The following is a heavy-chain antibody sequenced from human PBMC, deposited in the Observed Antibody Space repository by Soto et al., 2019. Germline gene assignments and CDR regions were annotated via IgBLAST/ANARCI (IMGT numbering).Heavy chain of an antibody. CDR1: GYTFTSYD. CDR2: MNPNSGNT. V-gene: IGHV1-8*01. Sequence: ASVKVSCKASGYTFTSYDINWVRQATGQGLEWMGWMNPNSGNTGYAQKFQGRVTMTRNTSISTAYMELSSLRSEDTAVYYCARGLAGGALGYCSGGSCYSVRLDWGQGTLVTVSS. CDR3: ARGLAGGALGYCSGGSCYSVRLD. D-gene: IGHD2-15*01. J-gene: IGHJ4*02.